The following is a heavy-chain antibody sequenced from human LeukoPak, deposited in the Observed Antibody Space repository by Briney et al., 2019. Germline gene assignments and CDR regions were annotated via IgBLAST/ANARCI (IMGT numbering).Heavy chain of an antibody. CDR2: INSDGSST. CDR3: TPPGGDHAYY. CDR1: GFAFSSYW. J-gene: IGHJ4*02. D-gene: IGHD2-21*02. Sequence: GGSLRLSCAASGFAFSSYWMPWVGQAPGKGLVWVSRINSDGSSTSYADSVKGRFTNSRDNAKNTLYLQMNSLRAEDTAVYYCTPPGGDHAYYWGQGTLVTVSS. V-gene: IGHV3-74*01.